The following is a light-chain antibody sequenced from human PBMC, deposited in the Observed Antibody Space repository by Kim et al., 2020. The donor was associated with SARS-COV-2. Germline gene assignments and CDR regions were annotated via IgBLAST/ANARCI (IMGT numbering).Light chain of an antibody. V-gene: IGKV3-15*01. CDR2: GAF. CDR3: QQYDIWPPMCT. Sequence: PGERDTLACRASQGVRSNLAWYQQKPGQAPRLLICGAFMRATGVPDRFSGSGSGTEFTLTISSLQSEDFAVYYCQQYDIWPPMCTFGQGTKLEI. J-gene: IGKJ2*02. CDR1: QGVRSN.